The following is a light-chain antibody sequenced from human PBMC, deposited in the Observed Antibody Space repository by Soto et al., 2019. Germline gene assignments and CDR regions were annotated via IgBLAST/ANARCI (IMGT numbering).Light chain of an antibody. CDR3: SSYTSDSTYV. Sequence: QSVLTQPASVSGSPGQSITISCTGTSSDVGRYRYVSWYQQHPGKAPKRIIYEVNNRPSGVSFRFSGSKSGNTASLTISGLQAEDEAEYYCSSYTSDSTYVFGTGTKVTVL. CDR2: EVN. V-gene: IGLV2-14*01. J-gene: IGLJ1*01. CDR1: SSDVGRYRY.